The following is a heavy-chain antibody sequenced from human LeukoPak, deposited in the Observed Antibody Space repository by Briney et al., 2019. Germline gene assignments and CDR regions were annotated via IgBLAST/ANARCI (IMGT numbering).Heavy chain of an antibody. CDR1: GYTLTELS. V-gene: IGHV1-24*01. Sequence: GASVKVSCKVSGYTLTELSMHWVRQAPGKGLEWMGGFDPEDGETIYAQKFQGRVTMTEDTSTDTAYMELSSLRSEDTAVYYCATRVDSGSYSVYLGFDYWGQGTLVTVSS. J-gene: IGHJ4*02. CDR3: ATRVDSGSYSVYLGFDY. CDR2: FDPEDGET. D-gene: IGHD1-26*01.